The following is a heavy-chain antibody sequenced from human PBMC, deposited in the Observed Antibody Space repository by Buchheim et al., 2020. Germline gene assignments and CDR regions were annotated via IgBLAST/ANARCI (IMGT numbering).Heavy chain of an antibody. CDR1: GGSISSGGYS. J-gene: IGHJ4*02. Sequence: QLQLQESGSGLVKPSQTLSLTCAVSGGSISSGGYSWSWIRQPPGKGLEWIGYIYHSGSTYYNPSLKSRVTISVDRSKNQFSLKLSSVTAADTAVYYCARGSNYYGSGSYHRKAKYYFDYWGQGTL. CDR2: IYHSGST. CDR3: ARGSNYYGSGSYHRKAKYYFDY. D-gene: IGHD3-10*01. V-gene: IGHV4-30-2*01.